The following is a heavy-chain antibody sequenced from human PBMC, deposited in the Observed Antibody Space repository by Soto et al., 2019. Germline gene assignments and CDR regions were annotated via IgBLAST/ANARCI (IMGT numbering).Heavy chain of an antibody. D-gene: IGHD6-19*01. Sequence: ASVKVSCKASGYTFTGYYMHWVRQAPGQGLEWMGWINPNSGGTNYAQKFQGWVTMTRDTSISTAYMELSRLRSDDTAVYYYARATTAVEAAFDIWGQGTMVTVSS. CDR2: INPNSGGT. CDR3: ARATTAVEAAFDI. V-gene: IGHV1-2*04. J-gene: IGHJ3*02. CDR1: GYTFTGYY.